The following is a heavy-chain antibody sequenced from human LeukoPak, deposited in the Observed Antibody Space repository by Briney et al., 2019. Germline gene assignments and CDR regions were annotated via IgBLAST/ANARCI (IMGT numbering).Heavy chain of an antibody. CDR1: GYTFNSYG. V-gene: IGHV1-18*01. Sequence: ASVKVSCKASGYTFNSYGISWVRQAPGQGLEWMGWISAYNGNTNYAQNLQGRVTMTTDTSTSTAYMELRSLRSDDTAVYYCARVQHYYDSSGYSFDYWGQGTLVTVSS. D-gene: IGHD3-22*01. J-gene: IGHJ4*02. CDR2: ISAYNGNT. CDR3: ARVQHYYDSSGYSFDY.